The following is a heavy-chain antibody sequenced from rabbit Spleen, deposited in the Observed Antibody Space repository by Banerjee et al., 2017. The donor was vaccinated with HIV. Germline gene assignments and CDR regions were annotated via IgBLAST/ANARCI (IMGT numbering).Heavy chain of an antibody. CDR1: GFSFSSSYW. J-gene: IGHJ4*01. Sequence: QEQLEESGGDLVKPEGSLTLTCTASGFSFSSSYWICWVRQAPGKGLEWIACIYTSSSSTRYASWAKGRFTISKTSSTTVTLQMNSLTAADTATYFCARDPTNDVGFDPNLWGPGTLVTVS. CDR3: ARDPTNDVGFDPNL. D-gene: IGHD1-1*01. CDR2: IYTSSSST. V-gene: IGHV1S45*01.